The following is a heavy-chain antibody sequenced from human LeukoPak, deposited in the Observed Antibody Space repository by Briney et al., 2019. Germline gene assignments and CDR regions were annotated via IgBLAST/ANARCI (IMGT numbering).Heavy chain of an antibody. Sequence: SQTLSLTCAISGDSVSGNDATWNWIRQSPSRGLEWLGRTYFRSKWYSEYAASVKNRISVNPDTSKNQFSLQLNSVTPEDTAIYYCVRKMGAFDYWGQGTLVTVSS. J-gene: IGHJ4*02. V-gene: IGHV6-1*01. CDR3: VRKMGAFDY. D-gene: IGHD1-26*01. CDR1: GDSVSGNDAT. CDR2: TYFRSKWYS.